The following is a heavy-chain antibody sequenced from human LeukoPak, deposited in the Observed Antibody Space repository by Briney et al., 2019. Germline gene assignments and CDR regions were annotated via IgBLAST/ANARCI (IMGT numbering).Heavy chain of an antibody. Sequence: PGGSLRLSCAASGFIFSNYAMSWVRQPPGKGLEWVSGINNSGDSSFYADSVKGRFTISRDNSKNTLYLQMNSLRAEDAAVYYCARGWYNFDYWGQGTLVTVSS. V-gene: IGHV3-23*01. CDR1: GFIFSNYA. J-gene: IGHJ4*02. D-gene: IGHD6-19*01. CDR3: ARGWYNFDY. CDR2: INNSGDSS.